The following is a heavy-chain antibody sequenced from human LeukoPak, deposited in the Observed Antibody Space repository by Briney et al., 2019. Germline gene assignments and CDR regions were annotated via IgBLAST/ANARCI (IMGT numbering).Heavy chain of an antibody. V-gene: IGHV4-39*07. CDR2: INHSGST. CDR1: DDSVSSDNYY. Sequence: PSETLSLTCTVSDDSVSSDNYYWSWIRQPPGKGLEWIGEINHSGSTNYNPSLKSRVTISVDTSKNQFSLKLSSVTAADTAVYYCARGNPVGATHWGQGTLVTVSS. J-gene: IGHJ4*02. CDR3: ARGNPVGATH. D-gene: IGHD1-26*01.